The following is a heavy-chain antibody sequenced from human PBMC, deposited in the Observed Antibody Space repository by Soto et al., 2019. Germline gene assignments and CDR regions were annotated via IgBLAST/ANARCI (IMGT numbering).Heavy chain of an antibody. CDR3: ACVQLVEKVIDY. CDR1: GDSISSYY. J-gene: IGHJ4*02. CDR2: VFYRGGT. V-gene: IGHV4-59*01. D-gene: IGHD1-1*01. Sequence: PSETLSLTCSVSGDSISSYYWNWIRQPPGRGLQWIGYVFYRGGTAYNPSLKSRVTIPLDMSKKQFSLNLNSMTAADTAAYVCACVQLVEKVIDYGGQGTLVTVSS.